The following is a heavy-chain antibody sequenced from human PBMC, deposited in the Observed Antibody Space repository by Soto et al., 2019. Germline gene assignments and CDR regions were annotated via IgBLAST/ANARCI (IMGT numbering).Heavy chain of an antibody. J-gene: IGHJ4*02. CDR1: GFSLTTSGVG. V-gene: IGHV2-5*02. CDR2: IYWDDDK. Sequence: QITLNESGPTQVKPRQTLTLTCTFSGFSLTTSGVGVGWIRQSPGKAPEWLALIYWDDDKRYSPSLKSRLTITKDTSKNQVGLTMADLDPADTATYYCAHRVLRTVFGLVTTTAIDFDFWGQGTPVAVSS. CDR3: AHRVLRTVFGLVTTTAIDFDF. D-gene: IGHD3-3*01.